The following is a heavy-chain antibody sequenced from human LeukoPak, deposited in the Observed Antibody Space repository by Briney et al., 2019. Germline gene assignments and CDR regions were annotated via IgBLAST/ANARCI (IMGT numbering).Heavy chain of an antibody. J-gene: IGHJ4*02. CDR3: AKELHCSSTSCYNAYFDY. CDR2: ISGSGGST. D-gene: IGHD2-2*02. V-gene: IGHV3-23*01. CDR1: GFTFSSYA. Sequence: GGSLRLSCAASGFTFSSYAMSWVRQAPGKGLEWVSAISGSGGSTYYADSVKGRFTTSRDNSKNTLYLQMNSLRAEDTAVYYCAKELHCSSTSCYNAYFDYWGQGTLVTVSS.